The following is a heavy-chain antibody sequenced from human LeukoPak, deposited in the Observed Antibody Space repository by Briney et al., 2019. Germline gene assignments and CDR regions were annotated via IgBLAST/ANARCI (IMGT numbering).Heavy chain of an antibody. J-gene: IGHJ5*02. Sequence: GGSLRLSCAASGFTFSSYAMSWVRQAPGKGLEWVSAISGSGGSTYYADFVKGRFTISRDNSKNKLYLQMNSLRAEDTAVYYCARAPSIAAPNWFDPWGQGTLVTVSS. D-gene: IGHD6-6*01. V-gene: IGHV3-23*01. CDR3: ARAPSIAAPNWFDP. CDR2: ISGSGGST. CDR1: GFTFSSYA.